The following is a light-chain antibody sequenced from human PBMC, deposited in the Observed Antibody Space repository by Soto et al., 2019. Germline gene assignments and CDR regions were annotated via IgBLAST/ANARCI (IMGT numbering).Light chain of an antibody. CDR1: SSDVGDYNY. J-gene: IGLJ1*01. Sequence: QSALTQPPSASGSPGQSVTISCTGSSSDVGDYNYVSWYQQPPGKAPKLMIYEVSKRPSGVPDRFSGSKSGNTASLTVSGLQAEDEADYYCCSYAGSSTYVFGTGTKLTVL. V-gene: IGLV2-8*01. CDR3: CSYAGSSTYV. CDR2: EVS.